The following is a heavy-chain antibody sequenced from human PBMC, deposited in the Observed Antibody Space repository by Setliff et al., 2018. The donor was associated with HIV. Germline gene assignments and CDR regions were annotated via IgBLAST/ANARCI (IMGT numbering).Heavy chain of an antibody. V-gene: IGHV3-48*03. J-gene: IGHJ4*02. CDR2: ISSSGSTI. Sequence: LRLSCAASGFIFNSYEMNWVRQAPGKGLEWVSYISSSGSTIYYADSVKGRFTISRDNAKNSLYLQMSSLRVEDTAIYYCARAQGIQIWLRYFDYWGQGTLVTVS. CDR1: GFIFNSYE. D-gene: IGHD5-18*01. CDR3: ARAQGIQIWLRYFDY.